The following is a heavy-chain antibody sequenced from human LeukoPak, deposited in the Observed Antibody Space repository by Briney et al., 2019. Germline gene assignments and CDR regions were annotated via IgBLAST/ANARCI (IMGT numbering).Heavy chain of an antibody. CDR1: GFTFSSYE. CDR2: ICSSGSPS. CDR3: ARELTDVAGDGLDV. D-gene: IGHD5-12*01. Sequence: GGSLRLSCTASGFTFSSYEMNWVRQAPGKGLEWVSYICSSGSPSHYADSVKGRFTISRDNAKNSLYLQMSSLRADDAAVYYCARELTDVAGDGLDVCGQGTMVTVSS. V-gene: IGHV3-48*03. J-gene: IGHJ3*01.